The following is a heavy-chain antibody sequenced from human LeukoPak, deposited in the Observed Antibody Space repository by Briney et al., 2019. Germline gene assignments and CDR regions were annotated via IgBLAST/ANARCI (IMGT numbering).Heavy chain of an antibody. J-gene: IGHJ5*02. D-gene: IGHD6-19*01. Sequence: IGWMNPNSGNTGYAQKFQGRVTMTRNTSISTAYMELSSLRSEDTAVYYCARVVSVAGTFDWFDPWGQGTLVTVSS. V-gene: IGHV1-8*01. CDR2: MNPNSGNT. CDR3: ARVVSVAGTFDWFDP.